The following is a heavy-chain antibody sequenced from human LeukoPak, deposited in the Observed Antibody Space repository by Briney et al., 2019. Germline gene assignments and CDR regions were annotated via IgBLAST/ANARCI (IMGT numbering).Heavy chain of an antibody. Sequence: GGSLRLSCAASGFTFSSYGMHWVRQAPGKGLEWVAVIWYDGSNKYYADSVKGRFTISRDNSKNTLYLQMNSLRAEDTAVYYCAKEPYYYDSSGFDYWGQGTLVTVSS. CDR1: GFTFSSYG. J-gene: IGHJ4*02. D-gene: IGHD3-22*01. V-gene: IGHV3-33*06. CDR3: AKEPYYYDSSGFDY. CDR2: IWYDGSNK.